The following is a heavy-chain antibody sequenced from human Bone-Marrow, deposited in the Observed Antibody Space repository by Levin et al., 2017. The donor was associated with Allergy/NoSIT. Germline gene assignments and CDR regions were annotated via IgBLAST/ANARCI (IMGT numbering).Heavy chain of an antibody. CDR3: VQDPRSYDVSASYYHWKPNFFDS. Sequence: PGGSLRLSCVASGFSLRAFGMHWVRQAPGKGLEWLSVISHDGSNKHYAESVKGRFTISRGNAENTLYLKMDILRQDDTAVYYCVQDPRSYDVSASYYHWKPNFFDSWGQGTLVTVSS. V-gene: IGHV3-30*18. CDR1: GFSLRAFG. D-gene: IGHD3-22*01. CDR2: ISHDGSNK. J-gene: IGHJ5*01.